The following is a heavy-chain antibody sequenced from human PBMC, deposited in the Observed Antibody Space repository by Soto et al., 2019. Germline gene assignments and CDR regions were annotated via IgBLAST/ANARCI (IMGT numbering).Heavy chain of an antibody. J-gene: IGHJ4*02. CDR1: GFTFGDFA. CDR2: IRSKAYGGTA. Sequence: PGGSLRLSCSASGFTFGDFAMSWVRQAPGKGLEWVGFIRSKAYGGTADYAASVRGRFTISRDDSKSIDYLEMNSLRIEDTAMYYCNKNDARGPDWGQGTLVTVSS. CDR3: NKNDARGPD. V-gene: IGHV3-49*04.